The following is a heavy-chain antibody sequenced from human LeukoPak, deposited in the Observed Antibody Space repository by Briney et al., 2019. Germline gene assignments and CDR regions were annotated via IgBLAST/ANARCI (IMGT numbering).Heavy chain of an antibody. J-gene: IGHJ4*02. D-gene: IGHD3-10*01. CDR2: IQQGGNAK. CDR3: ATWPGSWYGEDY. Sequence: GGSLRLSCAASGFTFRSYWMIWVRQAPGKGLEWVANIQQGGNAKDYVDSVKGRSTISRDNSQNTMYLQVNDLRAEDTAVYYCATWPGSWYGEDYWGQGTLVTVSS. V-gene: IGHV3-7*03. CDR1: GFTFRSYW.